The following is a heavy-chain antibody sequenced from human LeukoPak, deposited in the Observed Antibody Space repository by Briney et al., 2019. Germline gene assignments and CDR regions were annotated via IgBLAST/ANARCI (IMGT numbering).Heavy chain of an antibody. V-gene: IGHV4-59*08. J-gene: IGHJ4*02. Sequence: SETLSLTCSVSGASIGSYYWSWIRQPPGKGLEWIGYIYNGGSTYHNASLKSRVTISMDTSKNQFYLKLTSVTAADTAVYYCARSQASGTYSGGYWGQGTLVTVSS. CDR3: ARSQASGTYSGGY. CDR1: GASIGSYY. CDR2: IYNGGST. D-gene: IGHD3-10*01.